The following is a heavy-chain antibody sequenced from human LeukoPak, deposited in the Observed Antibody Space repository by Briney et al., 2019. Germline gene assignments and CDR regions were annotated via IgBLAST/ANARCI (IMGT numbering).Heavy chain of an antibody. D-gene: IGHD1-20*01. CDR1: GGSISSYY. CDR2: IYYSGST. V-gene: IGHV4-59*08. Sequence: SETLSLTCTVSGGSISSYYWSWIRQPPGKGLEWIGYIYYSGSTNYDPSLKSRVTISVDTSKNQFSLKLSSVTAADTAVYYCARTLSITGTRALGYWGQGTLVTVSS. J-gene: IGHJ4*02. CDR3: ARTLSITGTRALGY.